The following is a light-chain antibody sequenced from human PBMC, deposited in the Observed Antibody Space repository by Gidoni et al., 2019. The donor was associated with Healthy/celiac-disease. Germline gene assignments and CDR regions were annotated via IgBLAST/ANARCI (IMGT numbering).Light chain of an antibody. CDR2: AAS. CDR3: QRSYSTYT. J-gene: IGKJ2*01. V-gene: IGKV1-39*01. Sequence: DIQMTQSPSSLSASVGDRVTITCRASQSISSYLNWYQQKPGKAPKLLIYAASSLQSGVPSRFRGSGSGTEFTLTISSLQPEDFATYNCQRSYSTYTFGQGTKLEIK. CDR1: QSISSY.